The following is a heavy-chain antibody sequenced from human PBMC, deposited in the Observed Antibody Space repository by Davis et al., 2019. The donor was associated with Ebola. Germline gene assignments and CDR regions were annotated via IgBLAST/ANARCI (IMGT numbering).Heavy chain of an antibody. Sequence: PGGSLRLSCVVTGFSFDDHAMHWVRQAPGKGLEWVSHISWNGDYKRYADSVKGRFTVSRDNAKNSLYLQMNSLRVENTAFYYCGKDLTPGGMDVWGQGTTVTVSS. CDR3: GKDLTPGGMDV. J-gene: IGHJ6*02. V-gene: IGHV3-9*01. CDR1: GFSFDDHA. CDR2: ISWNGDYK. D-gene: IGHD3-16*01.